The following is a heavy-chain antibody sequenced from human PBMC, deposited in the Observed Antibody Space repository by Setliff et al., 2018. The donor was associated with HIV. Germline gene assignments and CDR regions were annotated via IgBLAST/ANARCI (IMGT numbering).Heavy chain of an antibody. CDR1: GGSISGHY. D-gene: IGHD2-15*01. Sequence: SETLSLTCTVSGGSISGHYWSWIRQTPGKGLEWIGYVYSNGNTDYNPSLKSRVIISVDTSKNQVSLRLSSVTPADTAVYYCARHSCGTTACYGPDMWGPGTMVTVSS. CDR2: VYSNGNT. CDR3: ARHSCGTTACYGPDM. J-gene: IGHJ3*02. V-gene: IGHV4-59*11.